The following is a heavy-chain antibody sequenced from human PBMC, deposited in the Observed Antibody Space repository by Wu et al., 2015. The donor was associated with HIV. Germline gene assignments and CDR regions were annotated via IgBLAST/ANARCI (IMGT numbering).Heavy chain of an antibody. CDR2: ISHDGTNK. Sequence: QVQLVESGGGVVQPGGSLRLSCAVSGLPSSKHSIHWVRQAPGKGLEWVTIISHDGTNKYFADSVKGRLTISRDNSKNIVNLQMNRLRTEDTAAYYCATDRAHIYGDLEYWGQGSAGHRLL. D-gene: IGHD2-21*02. CDR1: GLPSSKHS. CDR3: ATDRAHIYGDLEY. V-gene: IGHV3-30-3*02. J-gene: IGHJ1*01.